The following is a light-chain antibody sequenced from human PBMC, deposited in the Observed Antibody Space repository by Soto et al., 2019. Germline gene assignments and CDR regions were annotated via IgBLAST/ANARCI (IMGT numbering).Light chain of an antibody. Sequence: EIVMTQSPATLSVSPGERATLSCRASQSVSSNLAWYQQKPGQAPRLLMYGASTRATGIPDRFSGSGSGTEFTLPISRLQSEDFAVYYCQQNNNWPPWTFGQGTKVEIK. CDR2: GAS. V-gene: IGKV3-15*01. CDR3: QQNNNWPPWT. J-gene: IGKJ1*01. CDR1: QSVSSN.